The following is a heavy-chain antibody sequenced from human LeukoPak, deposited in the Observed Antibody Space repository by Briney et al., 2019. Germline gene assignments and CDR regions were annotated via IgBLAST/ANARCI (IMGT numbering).Heavy chain of an antibody. V-gene: IGHV3-21*01. J-gene: IGHJ4*02. CDR2: ISTSSSYI. D-gene: IGHD3-10*01. CDR1: GSTFSSYS. CDR3: ARVYQGVSLFDGIDY. Sequence: AGGSLRLSCAASGSTFSSYSMNWVRQAPGKGLEWVSSISTSSSYINYADSVKGRFTISRDNAKKSLYLQMNSLRAEDTAVYYCARVYQGVSLFDGIDYWGQGTLVTVSS.